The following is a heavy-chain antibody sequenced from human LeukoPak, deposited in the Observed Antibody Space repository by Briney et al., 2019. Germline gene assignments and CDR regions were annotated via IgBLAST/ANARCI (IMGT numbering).Heavy chain of an antibody. D-gene: IGHD6-25*01. J-gene: IGHJ6*03. V-gene: IGHV3-11*04. CDR2: ISSSSSGSTT. CDR3: ARFAAGGSYYYYMDV. Sequence: GGSLRLSCAASGFSFSDYYMGWIRQAPGKGLDWVSFISSSSSGSTTYYADSVKGRFTISRDNAKNSLYLQMNSLRADDTAVYYCARFAAGGSYYYYMDVWGKGTTVTVSS. CDR1: GFSFSDYY.